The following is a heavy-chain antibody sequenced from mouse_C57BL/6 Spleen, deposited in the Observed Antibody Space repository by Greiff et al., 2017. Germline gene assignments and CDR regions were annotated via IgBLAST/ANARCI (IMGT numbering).Heavy chain of an antibody. J-gene: IGHJ2*01. Sequence: EVQGVESGGGLVKPGGSLKLSCAASGFTFSSYAMSWVRQTPEKRLEWVATISDGGSYTYYPDNVKGRFTISRDNAKNNLYLQMSHLKSEDTAMYYCARDLGPYYFDYWGQGTTLTVSS. CDR2: ISDGGSYT. V-gene: IGHV5-4*01. CDR3: ARDLGPYYFDY. D-gene: IGHD4-1*01. CDR1: GFTFSSYA.